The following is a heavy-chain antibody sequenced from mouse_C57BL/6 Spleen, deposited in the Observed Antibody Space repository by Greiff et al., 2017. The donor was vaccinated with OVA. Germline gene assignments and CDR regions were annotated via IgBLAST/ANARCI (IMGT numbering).Heavy chain of an antibody. CDR2: INPSNVGT. V-gene: IGHV1-53*01. CDR3: ARGVSYSGDY. Sequence: VQLQQPGTELVKPGASVKLSCKASGYTFTSYWMHWLKQRPGQGLEWIGNINPSNVGTTYNDKFKSKATLTVDKSSSTAYMQLSSLTSEDSAVYYCARGVSYSGDYWGQGTTLTVSS. D-gene: IGHD6-2*01. J-gene: IGHJ2*01. CDR1: GYTFTSYW.